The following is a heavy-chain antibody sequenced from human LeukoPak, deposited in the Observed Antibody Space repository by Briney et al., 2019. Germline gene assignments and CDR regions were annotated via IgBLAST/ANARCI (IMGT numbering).Heavy chain of an antibody. Sequence: PGRSLRLSCAASGFTFSSYAMHWVRQAPGKGLEWVAVISYDGSNKYYADSVKGRFTISRDNSKNTLYLQMNSLRAEDTAVYYCGGGLYYFDYWGKGTLVTVSS. CDR2: ISYDGSNK. D-gene: IGHD3-16*01. J-gene: IGHJ4*02. CDR1: GFTFSSYA. V-gene: IGHV3-30*04. CDR3: GGGLYYFDY.